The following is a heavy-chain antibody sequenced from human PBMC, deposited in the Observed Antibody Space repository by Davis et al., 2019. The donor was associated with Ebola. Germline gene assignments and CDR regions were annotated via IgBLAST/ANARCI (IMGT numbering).Heavy chain of an antibody. CDR2: ISSGSDYI. J-gene: IGHJ3*02. V-gene: IGHV3-21*01. D-gene: IGHD6-19*01. CDR3: AGGESGWDASDI. CDR1: GFTFSNYW. Sequence: GESLKISCAASGFTFSNYWMSWVRQAPGKGLEWVSSISSGSDYIYYADSAKGRFTVSRDNAKNSLSLRMNSLRAEDTAVYYCAGGESGWDASDIWGRGTMVTVSS.